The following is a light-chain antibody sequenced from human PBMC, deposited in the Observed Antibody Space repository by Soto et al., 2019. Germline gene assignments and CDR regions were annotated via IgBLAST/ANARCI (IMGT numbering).Light chain of an antibody. J-gene: IGKJ2*01. CDR2: GAS. V-gene: IGKV3-20*01. CDR1: QSVSDEF. CDR3: QQYGSTPYT. Sequence: DIVMPQSPGTLSLSPGERATLSCRASQSVSDEFLAWYQQKPGQAPRLVISGASTRATGIPDRFRGSGSGTDFTFTISRLEPEDFAVYYCQQYGSTPYTFGQGTILEIK.